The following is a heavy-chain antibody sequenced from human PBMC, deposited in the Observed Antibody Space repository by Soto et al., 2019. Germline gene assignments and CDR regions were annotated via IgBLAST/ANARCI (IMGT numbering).Heavy chain of an antibody. CDR3: ARDWADYCSGGSCYGGGWFDP. V-gene: IGHV1-69*08. Sequence: QVQLVQSGAEVKKPGSSVKVSCKASGGTFSSYTISWVRQAPGQGLEWMGRIIPILGIANYAQKFQGRVTSTADKSTSTAYMELSSLRSEDTAVYYCARDWADYCSGGSCYGGGWFDPWGQGTLVTVSS. J-gene: IGHJ5*02. CDR1: GGTFSSYT. CDR2: IIPILGIA. D-gene: IGHD2-15*01.